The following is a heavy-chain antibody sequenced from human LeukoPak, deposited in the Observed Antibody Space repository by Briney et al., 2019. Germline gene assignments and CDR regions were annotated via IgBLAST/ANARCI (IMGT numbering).Heavy chain of an antibody. V-gene: IGHV3-23*01. Sequence: GGTLRLSCAASGFTLSTYAMGWVRQAPGRGLEWVSVVSQGGGITYYADSVRGRFAISRDNAQNSLFLQMDSLSAEDTAIYYCARTLRDLYSFDYWGQGTLVTVSS. CDR2: VSQGGGIT. CDR3: ARTLRDLYSFDY. CDR1: GFTLSTYA. D-gene: IGHD1-1*01. J-gene: IGHJ4*02.